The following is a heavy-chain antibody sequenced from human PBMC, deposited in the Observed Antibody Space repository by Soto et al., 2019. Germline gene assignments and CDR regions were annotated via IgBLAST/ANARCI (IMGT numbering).Heavy chain of an antibody. J-gene: IGHJ6*02. CDR2: INPNSGGT. CDR1: GYTFTGYY. Sequence: ASVKVSCKASGYTFTGYYMHWVRQAPGQGXEWMGWINPNSGGTNYAQKFQGWVTMTRDTSISTAYMELSRLRSDDTAVYYCARGTYSSSPGYYYYGMDVWGQGTTVTVSS. CDR3: ARGTYSSSPGYYYYGMDV. D-gene: IGHD6-13*01. V-gene: IGHV1-2*04.